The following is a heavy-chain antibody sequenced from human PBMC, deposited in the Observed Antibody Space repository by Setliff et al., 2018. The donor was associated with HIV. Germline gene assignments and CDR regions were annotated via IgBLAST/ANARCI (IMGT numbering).Heavy chain of an antibody. CDR1: GGSSTDYD. V-gene: IGHV4-34*01. J-gene: IGHJ5*01. CDR3: ARGFEGYCSGASCHWFDS. Sequence: SETLSLTCAVYGGSSTDYDWTWIRQTPAKGLEWIGEISHSGRTNYNPSLKTRLIISRDTSKNQFSLRLSSATVADTAIYYCARGFEGYCSGASCHWFDSWGQGTQVTVSS. D-gene: IGHD2-15*01. CDR2: ISHSGRT.